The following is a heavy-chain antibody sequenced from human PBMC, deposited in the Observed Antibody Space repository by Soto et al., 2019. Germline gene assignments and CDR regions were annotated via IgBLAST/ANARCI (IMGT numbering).Heavy chain of an antibody. Sequence: SETLSLTCTVSGDSISSSYYWGWVRQPPGKGLECIGAVYYTGFTCYNPSLRSRLTISLDTSKNQFSLRLSSVTAADTAIYYCARLPVVVIALGYFDPWGPGTLVTVSS. V-gene: IGHV4-39*01. J-gene: IGHJ5*02. CDR1: GDSISSSYY. CDR3: ARLPVVVIALGYFDP. D-gene: IGHD2-21*01. CDR2: VYYTGFT.